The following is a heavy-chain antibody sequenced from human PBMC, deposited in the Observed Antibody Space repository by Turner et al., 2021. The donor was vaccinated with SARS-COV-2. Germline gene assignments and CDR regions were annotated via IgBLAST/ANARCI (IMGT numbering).Heavy chain of an antibody. J-gene: IGHJ5*02. CDR3: TKSPVPAGRGYNWFDP. CDR1: GGSFNGYF. CDR2: INHRSST. D-gene: IGHD2-2*01. Sequence: QAQLQQWGAGLLKPSETLSLTCAVSGGSFNGYFWTWIRQPPGKGLEWIGEINHRSSTNYNPSLKSRVTLSVDMSKNQFSLKLTSVTAADTAVYYCTKSPVPAGRGYNWFDPWGQGTLVTVSS. V-gene: IGHV4-34*01.